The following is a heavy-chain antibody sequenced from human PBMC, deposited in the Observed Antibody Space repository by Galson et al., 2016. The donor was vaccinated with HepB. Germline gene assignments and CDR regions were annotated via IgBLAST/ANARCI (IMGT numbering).Heavy chain of an antibody. CDR3: ASDRVFYGMDV. CDR2: IKCDGRET. D-gene: IGHD2-8*01. CDR1: GFTFSSYW. V-gene: IGHV3-74*01. J-gene: IGHJ6*02. Sequence: SLRLSCAASGFTFSSYWMHWVRQAPGKGLVWVSRIKCDGRETTYADSVKGRFTITRDNAENTLYLQMNSLRADDTAVYYCASDRVFYGMDVWGQGTTVTVSS.